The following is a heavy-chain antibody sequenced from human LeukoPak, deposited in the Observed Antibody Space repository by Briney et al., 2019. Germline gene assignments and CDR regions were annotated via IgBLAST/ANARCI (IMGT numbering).Heavy chain of an antibody. CDR3: TREAVTANGYFDY. J-gene: IGHJ4*02. D-gene: IGHD2-21*02. V-gene: IGHV3-15*01. CDR1: GLTFSNAW. Sequence: GGSLRLSCAASGLTFSNAWMTWVRQAPGKGLEWVGRIKSKTDGGTTDYAGPVKGRFTISRDDSKNTLYLQMNSLKTEDTAVYYCTREAVTANGYFDYWGQGTLVTVSS. CDR2: IKSKTDGGTT.